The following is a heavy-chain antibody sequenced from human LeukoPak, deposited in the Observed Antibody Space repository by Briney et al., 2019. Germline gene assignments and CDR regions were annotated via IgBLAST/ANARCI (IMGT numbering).Heavy chain of an antibody. J-gene: IGHJ2*01. D-gene: IGHD5-18*01. CDR3: ARGRGIQLWFSPGHFDL. Sequence: SATLSLTCAVYGGTFSSYYWSWVRPPPGKGLERIGEINHSGSTNYNPSLKSRVTISVDTSKNQFSLKLSSVTAADTAVYYCARGRGIQLWFSPGHFDLWGRGPLVTVSS. V-gene: IGHV4-34*01. CDR2: INHSGST. CDR1: GGTFSSYY.